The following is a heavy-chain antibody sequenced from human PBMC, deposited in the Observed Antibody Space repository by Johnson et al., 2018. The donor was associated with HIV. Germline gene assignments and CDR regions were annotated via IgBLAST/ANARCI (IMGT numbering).Heavy chain of an antibody. CDR1: GFTFSNYD. J-gene: IGHJ3*02. D-gene: IGHD1-26*01. CDR3: ARDSGLAAPGPFDI. CDR2: IGTAGDT. V-gene: IGHV3-13*01. Sequence: VQLVESGGGLVQPGGSLRLSCAASGFTFSNYDMHWVRQATGKGLEWVSSIGTAGDTYSPGSVKGRFTISRGNAKNSLYLQMNSLRAGDTAVYYCARDSGLAAPGPFDIWDQGTMVTVSS.